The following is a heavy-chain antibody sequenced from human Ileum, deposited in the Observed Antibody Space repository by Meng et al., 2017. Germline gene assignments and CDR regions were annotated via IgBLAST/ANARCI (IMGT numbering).Heavy chain of an antibody. Sequence: QVQLLQSGAEVKKSGAPVKVSCKASGYTFTTYGISWVRQAPGQGLEWMGWMNTDKGNTNYAQKFQGRVTMTRDTSTSTAYMELRSLRSDDTAVYYCAREGAYNGGDYWGQGTLVTVSS. D-gene: IGHD1-1*01. J-gene: IGHJ4*02. CDR3: AREGAYNGGDY. V-gene: IGHV1-18*01. CDR2: MNTDKGNT. CDR1: GYTFTTYG.